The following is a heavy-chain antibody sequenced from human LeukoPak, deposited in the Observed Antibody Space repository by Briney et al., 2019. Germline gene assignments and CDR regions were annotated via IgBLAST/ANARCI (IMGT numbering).Heavy chain of an antibody. CDR2: INPEKRDT. Sequence: ASVKVSCKASGYTFTGYAIHWVRQAPGQGLEWMGWINPEKRDTGYAHKFQRRVTMTSDTSISTAYMELSSLRSDDTAVYYCAKKVRGPSHPLDFWGQGTLVTVSS. D-gene: IGHD5-12*01. J-gene: IGHJ4*02. CDR3: AKKVRGPSHPLDF. V-gene: IGHV1-2*02. CDR1: GYTFTGYA.